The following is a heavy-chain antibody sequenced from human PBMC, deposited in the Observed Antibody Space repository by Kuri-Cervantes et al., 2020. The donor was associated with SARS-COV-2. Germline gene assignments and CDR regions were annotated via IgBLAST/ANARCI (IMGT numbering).Heavy chain of an antibody. J-gene: IGHJ5*02. CDR2: IIPIFGTA. Sequence: SVKVSCKASGGTFSSYAISWVRQAPGQGLEWMGGIIPIFGTANYAQKFQGRVTITADESTSTAYMELSSLRPEDTAVYYCARRVTGTLGYWFDPWGQGTLVTVSS. D-gene: IGHD1-20*01. CDR1: GGTFSSYA. CDR3: ARRVTGTLGYWFDP. V-gene: IGHV1-69*13.